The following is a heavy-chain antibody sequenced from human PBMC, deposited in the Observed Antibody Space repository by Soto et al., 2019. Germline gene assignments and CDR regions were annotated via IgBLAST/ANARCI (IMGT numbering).Heavy chain of an antibody. D-gene: IGHD6-13*01. CDR3: ARDQQPQENYYSGMDV. V-gene: IGHV1-2*04. CDR2: INPNSGGT. Sequence: ASVKVSCKASGYTFTGYYIHWGRQTPGQGLEWMGWINPNSGGTNYAQKFQGWVTMTRDTSISTSYKELSRLRSDDTAVYYCARDQQPQENYYSGMDVWGQGTTVTVSS. CDR1: GYTFTGYY. J-gene: IGHJ6*02.